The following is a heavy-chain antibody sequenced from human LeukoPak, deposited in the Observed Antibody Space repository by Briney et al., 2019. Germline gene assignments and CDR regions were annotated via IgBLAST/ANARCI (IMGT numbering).Heavy chain of an antibody. CDR3: TRAGEVLPHDGFDI. D-gene: IGHD1-26*01. Sequence: PGGSLRLSCAASGFTVSTTYMSWVRQPQGKGLEWVSIIYTDGSTYYGDSVRGRFTISRDISKNTVYLQMNSLRVEDTAVYFCTRAGEVLPHDGFDIGGQGTMVTVSS. V-gene: IGHV3-53*01. J-gene: IGHJ3*02. CDR1: GFTVSTTY. CDR2: IYTDGST.